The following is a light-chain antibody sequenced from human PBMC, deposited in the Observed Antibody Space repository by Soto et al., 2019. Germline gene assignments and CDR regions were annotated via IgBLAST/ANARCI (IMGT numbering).Light chain of an antibody. V-gene: IGLV2-14*01. Sequence: QSVRNQPAPVSGSPGQSITISCTGISRDVGGSNYVSWYQQHPGKAPKLMIYDVSNRRSGVSNRFSGSKSGNTASLTISGLQAEDEADYYCYSYTSSSTVLFGGGTKVTVL. CDR3: YSYTSSSTVL. J-gene: IGLJ2*01. CDR2: DVS. CDR1: SRDVGGSNY.